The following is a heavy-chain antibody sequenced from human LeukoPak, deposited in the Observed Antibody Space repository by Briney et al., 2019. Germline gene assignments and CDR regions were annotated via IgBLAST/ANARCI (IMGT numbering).Heavy chain of an antibody. CDR3: ARDGGSGIDY. D-gene: IGHD3-10*01. CDR1: GFTFSSYA. V-gene: IGHV3-33*08. Sequence: PGRSLRLSCAASGFTFSSYAMHWVRQAPGKGLEWVAVIWYDGSRKFYGDSVKGRFAVSRDTSENTMYLQMDTLRVDDTAVYYCARDGGSGIDYWGQGTLVTVSS. CDR2: IWYDGSRK. J-gene: IGHJ4*02.